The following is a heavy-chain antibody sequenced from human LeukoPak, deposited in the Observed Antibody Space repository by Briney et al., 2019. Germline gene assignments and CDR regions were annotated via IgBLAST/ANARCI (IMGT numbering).Heavy chain of an antibody. Sequence: GGSLRLSCAASGFTFSSYSMNWVRQAPGKGLEWVSYISSSSSTIYYADSVKGRFTISRDNAKNTLYLRMNSLRTDDTAMFYCAKDPMVRGVINGFDYWGQGTSVTVSS. CDR2: ISSSSSTI. CDR3: AKDPMVRGVINGFDY. CDR1: GFTFSSYS. J-gene: IGHJ4*02. V-gene: IGHV3-48*01. D-gene: IGHD3-10*01.